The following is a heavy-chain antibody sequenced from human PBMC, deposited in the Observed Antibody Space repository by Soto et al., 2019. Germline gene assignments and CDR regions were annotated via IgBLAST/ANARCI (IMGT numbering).Heavy chain of an antibody. CDR3: AHPRGYGVFDAVDI. CDR1: GFIFSTYA. V-gene: IGHV3-23*01. D-gene: IGHD4-17*01. Sequence: EAQLLETGGGLVQPGGSLRLSCAASGFIFSTYAMNWVRQAPGEGLEWVSAISSSGDTTFYAASVRGRFTISRDNSVNTLYLQMSSLSTEDTAVYYCAHPRGYGVFDAVDIWGQGTMVTVSS. CDR2: ISSSGDTT. J-gene: IGHJ3*02.